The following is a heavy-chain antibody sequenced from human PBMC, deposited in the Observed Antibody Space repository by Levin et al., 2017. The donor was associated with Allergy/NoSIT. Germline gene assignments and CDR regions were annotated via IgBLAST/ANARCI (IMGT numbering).Heavy chain of an antibody. CDR3: ARDPYSTGFGPD. V-gene: IGHV3-7*01. CDR2: IKEDGSEK. J-gene: IGHJ4*02. CDR1: GFTFNTYW. D-gene: IGHD2-8*02. Sequence: GGSLRLSCAASGFTFNTYWMTWVRQAPGKGLEWVANIKEDGSEKYYVDSVKGRFTISRDNAKNSLYLQMDSLTAEDTALYYCARDPYSTGFGPDWGQGTLVTVSS.